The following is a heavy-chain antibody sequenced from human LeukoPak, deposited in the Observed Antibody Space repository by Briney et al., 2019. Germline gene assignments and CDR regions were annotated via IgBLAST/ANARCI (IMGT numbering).Heavy chain of an antibody. Sequence: PSETLSLTCTVSGGSIGSGGYYWSWIRQHPGKGLEWIGYIYYSGSTYYNPSLKSRVTISVDTSKNQFSLKLSSVTAADTAVYYCARSRLYDYVWDWGQGTLVTVSS. J-gene: IGHJ4*02. CDR1: GGSIGSGGYY. D-gene: IGHD3-16*01. CDR2: IYYSGST. CDR3: ARSRLYDYVWD. V-gene: IGHV4-31*03.